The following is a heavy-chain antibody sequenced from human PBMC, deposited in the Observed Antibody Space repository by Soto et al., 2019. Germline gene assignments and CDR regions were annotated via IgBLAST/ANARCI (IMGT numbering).Heavy chain of an antibody. J-gene: IGHJ6*02. CDR3: ERGATVVANNYYFYGMDV. CDR1: GFTVSSYW. D-gene: IGHD2-2*01. Sequence: GGSLRFSCAASGFTVSSYWMSWVRQAPGKGLEWVANIKEDGSEKYYVDSVKGRFTISRDNAKKSLYLQMNSLRADDTAVYYCERGATVVANNYYFYGMDVWGPGTTVTVYS. CDR2: IKEDGSEK. V-gene: IGHV3-7*01.